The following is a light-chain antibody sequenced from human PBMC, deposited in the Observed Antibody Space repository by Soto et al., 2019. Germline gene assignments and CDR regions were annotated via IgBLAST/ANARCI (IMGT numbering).Light chain of an antibody. CDR1: QSVSSY. V-gene: IGKV3-11*01. CDR2: DAS. J-gene: IGKJ4*01. Sequence: EIVLTQSPATLSLSPGERATLSCRASQSVSSYLAWYQQKRGQAPRLLIYDASNRATGIPARFSGSVSGTDFTLTISSLQPEDFAVYYCQQRYSWPRFTFGGGTKVEIK. CDR3: QQRYSWPRFT.